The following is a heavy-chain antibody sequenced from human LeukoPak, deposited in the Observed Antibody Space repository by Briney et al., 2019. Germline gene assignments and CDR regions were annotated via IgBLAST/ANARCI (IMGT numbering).Heavy chain of an antibody. D-gene: IGHD3-16*01. V-gene: IGHV4-34*01. CDR1: GGSFSGYY. J-gene: IGHJ2*01. CDR2: INHSGST. Sequence: SETLSLTCAVYGGSFSGYYWSWIRQPPGKGLEWIGEINHSGSTNYNPSLKSRVTISVDTSKNQFSLKLSSVTAADTAVYYYARGVTVTVMPSGIWYFELWGRGTLVSVSS. CDR3: ARGVTVTVMPSGIWYFEL.